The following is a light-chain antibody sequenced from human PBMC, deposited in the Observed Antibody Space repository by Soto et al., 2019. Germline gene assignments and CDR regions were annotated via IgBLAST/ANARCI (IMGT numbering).Light chain of an antibody. Sequence: QSALTQPASVSGSPGQSITISCTGTSSDVGGYDYVSWYQQHPGKPPTLLIYDVINRPSGVSFRFSGSKSGNTASLTISGLQAEDEAEYYCSSYTRSSISVFGTGTKVTVL. CDR3: SSYTRSSISV. CDR1: SSDVGGYDY. CDR2: DVI. V-gene: IGLV2-14*01. J-gene: IGLJ1*01.